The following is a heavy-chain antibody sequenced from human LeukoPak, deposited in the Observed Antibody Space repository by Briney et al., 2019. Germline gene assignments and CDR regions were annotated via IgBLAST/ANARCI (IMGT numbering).Heavy chain of an antibody. CDR3: ARLGGDTYYFGSASYPNWYFDL. CDR2: IYPDDSDT. CDR1: GYTFTSYW. Sequence: GESLKISCQASGYTFTSYWIGWVRQLPGKGLECMGIIYPDDSDTTYSPSFQGQVTISADKSFSTAYLQWSSLKASDTAIYYCARLGGDTYYFGSASYPNWYFDLWGRGTLVTVSS. J-gene: IGHJ2*01. D-gene: IGHD3-10*01. V-gene: IGHV5-51*01.